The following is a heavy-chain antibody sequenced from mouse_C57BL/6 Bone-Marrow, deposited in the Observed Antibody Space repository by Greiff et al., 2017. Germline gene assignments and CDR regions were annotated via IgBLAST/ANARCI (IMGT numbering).Heavy chain of an antibody. CDR1: GYTFTSYG. V-gene: IGHV1-81*01. Sequence: VQRVESGAELARPGASVKLSCKASGYTFTSYGISWVKQRTGQGLEWIGEIYPRSGNTYYNEKFKGKATLTADKSSSTAYMELRSLTSEDSAVYFCARRGLYYGSSYAHWGQGTTLTVSS. D-gene: IGHD1-1*01. CDR2: IYPRSGNT. CDR3: ARRGLYYGSSYAH. J-gene: IGHJ2*01.